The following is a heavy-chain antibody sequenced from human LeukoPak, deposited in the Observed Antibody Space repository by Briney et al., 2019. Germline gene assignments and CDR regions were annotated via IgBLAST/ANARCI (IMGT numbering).Heavy chain of an antibody. CDR1: GFTFSSYG. J-gene: IGHJ4*02. D-gene: IGHD6-13*01. Sequence: GRSLRLSCAASGFTFSSYGMHWVRQAPGKGLEWVAVISYDGSNKYYADSVKGRFTISRDNSKNTLYLQMNSLRAEDTAVYYCAKAFRVYSSSPLGYWGQGTLVTVSS. V-gene: IGHV3-30*18. CDR3: AKAFRVYSSSPLGY. CDR2: ISYDGSNK.